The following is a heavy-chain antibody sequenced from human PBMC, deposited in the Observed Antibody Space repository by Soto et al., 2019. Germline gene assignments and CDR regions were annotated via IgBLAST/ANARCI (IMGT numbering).Heavy chain of an antibody. V-gene: IGHV1-18*01. Sequence: ASVKVSCKASGYTFSNFAMHWVRQAPGQRLEWMGWISAYNGNTNYAQKLQGRVTMTTDTSTSTAYMELRSLRSDDTAVYYCARVVDTAIVFDYWGQGTLVTVSS. D-gene: IGHD5-18*01. J-gene: IGHJ4*02. CDR3: ARVVDTAIVFDY. CDR1: GYTFSNFA. CDR2: ISAYNGNT.